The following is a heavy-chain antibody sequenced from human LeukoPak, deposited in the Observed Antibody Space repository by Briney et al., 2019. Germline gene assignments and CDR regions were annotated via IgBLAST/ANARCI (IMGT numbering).Heavy chain of an antibody. V-gene: IGHV4-59*08. D-gene: IGHD3-9*01. Sequence: SETLSLTCTVSGGSISSYYWSWTRQPPGKGLEWIGYIYYSGSTNYNPSLKSRVTISVDTSKNQFSLNLSSVTAADTAVYYCARHNADYDILTGYSHFHYYFDYWGQGTLVTVSS. CDR1: GGSISSYY. J-gene: IGHJ4*02. CDR2: IYYSGST. CDR3: ARHNADYDILTGYSHFHYYFDY.